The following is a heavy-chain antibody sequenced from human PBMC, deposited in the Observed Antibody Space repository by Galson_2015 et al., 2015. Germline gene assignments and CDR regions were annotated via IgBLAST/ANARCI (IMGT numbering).Heavy chain of an antibody. CDR1: GFSLTTSGVG. CDR2: IYLGDDT. CDR3: AHRSGGYTRGDIFDV. J-gene: IGHJ3*01. V-gene: IGHV2-5*02. D-gene: IGHD5-12*01. Sequence: PALVKPTQTLTLTCTCSGFSLTTSGVGVGWVRQPPGKALEWLAVIYLGDDTRISPSLRTRLAITTDPAQNQVVPTLANVDPAATGTYFCAHRSGGYTRGDIFDVWGQGTVVTVSS.